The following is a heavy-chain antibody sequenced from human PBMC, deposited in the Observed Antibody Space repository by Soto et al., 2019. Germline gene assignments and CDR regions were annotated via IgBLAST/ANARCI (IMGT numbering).Heavy chain of an antibody. Sequence: QVQLVQSGAEVKKPGSSVKVSCKASGGSFNSYAISWVRQAPGQGLEWLGGIIPIFSSANYAQKFQGRLTITADESTSTAYMDLSSLTTDETAVYYWGKTKGAADILHGMDVWGQGTTVTVS. CDR1: GGSFNSYA. V-gene: IGHV1-69*01. CDR2: IIPIFSSA. J-gene: IGHJ6*02. CDR3: GKTKGAADILHGMDV. D-gene: IGHD1-1*01.